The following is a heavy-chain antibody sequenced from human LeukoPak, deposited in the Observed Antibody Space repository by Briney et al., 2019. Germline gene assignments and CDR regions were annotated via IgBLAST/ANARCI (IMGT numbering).Heavy chain of an antibody. Sequence: GESLQISCAASGFTFTSYAMDWVRQAPGKGLEWVSSISSNGGTTYYADSVKGRFTFSRDNSKNTLYLQMNSLRAEDTAVYYCAKDRPGYSFGSREAFDIWGQGTMVTVSS. D-gene: IGHD5-18*01. CDR1: GFTFTSYA. V-gene: IGHV3-23*01. CDR2: ISSNGGTT. CDR3: AKDRPGYSFGSREAFDI. J-gene: IGHJ3*02.